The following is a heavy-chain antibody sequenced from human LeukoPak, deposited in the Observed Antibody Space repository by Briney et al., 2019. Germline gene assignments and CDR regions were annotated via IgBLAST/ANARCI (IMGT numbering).Heavy chain of an antibody. D-gene: IGHD2-21*02. CDR1: GGSISRNSYY. CDR3: ARGVLAYCGADCYDDAFDV. CDR2: IYYSGST. V-gene: IGHV4-61*05. J-gene: IGHJ3*01. Sequence: SETLSLTCNVSGGSISRNSYYWAWIRQPPGKGLEWIGYIYYSGSTYYNPSLKSRVTISVDTSKNQFSLKLSSVTAADTAVYYCARGVLAYCGADCYDDAFDVWGQGTMVTVSS.